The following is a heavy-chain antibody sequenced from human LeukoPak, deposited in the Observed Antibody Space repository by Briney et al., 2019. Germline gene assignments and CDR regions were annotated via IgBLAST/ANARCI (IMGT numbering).Heavy chain of an antibody. V-gene: IGHV1-2*02. D-gene: IGHD6-19*01. Sequence: ASVKVSCKASGYTFTGYYMHWVRQAPGQGLEWMGWINPNSGGTNYAQKFQGRVTMTRDTSISTAYMELSRLRSDDTAVYYCARDQWLDVAGVDPWGQGTLVTVSS. CDR2: INPNSGGT. J-gene: IGHJ5*02. CDR1: GYTFTGYY. CDR3: ARDQWLDVAGVDP.